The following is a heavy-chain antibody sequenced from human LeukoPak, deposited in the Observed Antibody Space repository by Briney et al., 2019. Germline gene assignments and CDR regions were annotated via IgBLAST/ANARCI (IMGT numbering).Heavy chain of an antibody. CDR1: GYSFTSYW. J-gene: IGHJ3*02. CDR2: IYPGDSDT. CDR3: ARRDYVAIDAFDI. D-gene: IGHD4-17*01. V-gene: IGHV5-51*01. Sequence: GESLKISCKGSGYSFTSYWIGWVRPLPGKGLEWMGIIYPGDSDTRYSPSFQGQVTISADKSISTAYLQWSSLKASDTAMYYCARRDYVAIDAFDIWGQGTMVTVSS.